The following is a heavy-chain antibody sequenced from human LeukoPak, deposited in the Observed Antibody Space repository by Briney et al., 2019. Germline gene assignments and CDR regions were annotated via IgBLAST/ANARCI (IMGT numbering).Heavy chain of an antibody. V-gene: IGHV1-18*01. Sequence: GASVKVSCKASGYTFTNYGLSWVRQAPGQGLEWMGWINIYNDNTNYAQKLQGRVTMTTDTSTSTAYMELRNLTSDDTAMYYCGRTSGYGSSWHSYWGQGTLVTVSS. CDR2: INIYNDNT. CDR3: GRTSGYGSSWHSY. D-gene: IGHD6-13*01. CDR1: GYTFTNYG. J-gene: IGHJ4*02.